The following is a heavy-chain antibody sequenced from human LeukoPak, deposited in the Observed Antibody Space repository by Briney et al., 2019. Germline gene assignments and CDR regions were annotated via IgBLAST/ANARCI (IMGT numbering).Heavy chain of an antibody. CDR1: GDSISSYY. CDR2: IYSSGST. V-gene: IGHV4-4*07. D-gene: IGHD2-2*01. J-gene: IGHJ5*02. CDR3: ARYCSSITCYFDP. Sequence: SETLSLTCTVPGDSISSYYWSWIRQPAGKGLEWIGRIYSSGSTNYNPSLKSRLTMSVDTPRNQFSLKLYSVTAADTAVYYCARYCSSITCYFDPWGQGTLVTVSS.